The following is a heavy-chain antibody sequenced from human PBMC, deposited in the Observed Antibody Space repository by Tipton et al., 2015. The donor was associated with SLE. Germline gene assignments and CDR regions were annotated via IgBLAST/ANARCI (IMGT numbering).Heavy chain of an antibody. V-gene: IGHV3-30*04. J-gene: IGHJ6*02. Sequence: SLRLSCAAPGFTFSNYAMHWVRQAPGRGLEWVAVFSFDGSNKYYADSVKGRFTISRDNSKNTLYLQMNSLRAEDTAVYYCARELSYYGMDVWGQGTTVTVSS. CDR2: FSFDGSNK. CDR3: ARELSYYGMDV. CDR1: GFTFSNYA. D-gene: IGHD3-16*02.